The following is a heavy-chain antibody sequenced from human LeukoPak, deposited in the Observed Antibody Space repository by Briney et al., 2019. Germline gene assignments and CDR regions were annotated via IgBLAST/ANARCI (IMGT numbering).Heavy chain of an antibody. CDR1: GFTFSSYA. Sequence: GGSLRLSCAASGFTFSSYAMSWVRQAPGKGLEGVSAISGSGGSTYYADSVKGRFTISRGNSKNTLYLQMNSLRAEDTAVYYCAKMVRGVISYFDYWGQGTLVTVSS. J-gene: IGHJ4*02. D-gene: IGHD3-10*01. CDR2: ISGSGGST. V-gene: IGHV3-23*01. CDR3: AKMVRGVISYFDY.